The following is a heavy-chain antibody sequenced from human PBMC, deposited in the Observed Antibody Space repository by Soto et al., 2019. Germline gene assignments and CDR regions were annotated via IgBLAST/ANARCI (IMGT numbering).Heavy chain of an antibody. V-gene: IGHV4-31*03. CDR1: GGSISSGGYY. CDR2: IYYSGST. CDR3: ARSFRGELELPTTALYFDY. D-gene: IGHD1-7*01. Sequence: QVQLQESGPGLVKPSQTLSLTCTVSGGSISSGGYYWSWIRQHTGKGLEWIGYIYYSGSTYYNPSLKSRVAISVDTSKNHFSLRLSSVTAADTAVYYCARSFRGELELPTTALYFDYWGQGTLVTVSS. J-gene: IGHJ4*02.